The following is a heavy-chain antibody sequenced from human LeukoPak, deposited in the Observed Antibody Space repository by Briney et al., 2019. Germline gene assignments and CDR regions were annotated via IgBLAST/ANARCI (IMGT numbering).Heavy chain of an antibody. J-gene: IGHJ4*02. CDR1: GYTFTSYY. Sequence: ASVKVSCKASGYTFTSYYMHWVRQAPGQGLEWMGWISAYNGHTKFAQKLQDRVTMTTDTSMNTAYMELRSLRSDDTAVYYCARDYSATYFDFWGQGTLVTVSS. CDR3: ARDYSATYFDF. D-gene: IGHD1-26*01. CDR2: ISAYNGHT. V-gene: IGHV1-18*04.